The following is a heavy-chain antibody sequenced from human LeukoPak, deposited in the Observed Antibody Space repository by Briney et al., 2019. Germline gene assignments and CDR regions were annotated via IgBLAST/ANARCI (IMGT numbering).Heavy chain of an antibody. CDR2: ISGSGGST. D-gene: IGHD2-8*01. CDR3: AKDNAGFFDY. J-gene: IGHJ4*02. V-gene: IGHV3-23*01. Sequence: GTSLRLSCAASGSTFSSYTMSWVRQAPGKGLEWVSAISGSGGSTYYADSVKGRFTISRDNSKNTLYLQMNSLRAEDTAVYYCAKDNAGFFDYWGQGTLVTVSS. CDR1: GSTFSSYT.